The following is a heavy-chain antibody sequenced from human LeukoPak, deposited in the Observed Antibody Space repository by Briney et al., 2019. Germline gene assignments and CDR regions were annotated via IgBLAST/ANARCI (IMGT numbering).Heavy chain of an antibody. D-gene: IGHD4-17*01. J-gene: IGHJ4*02. CDR1: GYTFTSYG. Sequence: GASVTVSCTASGYTFTSYGISWVRQAPGQGLEWMGWISAYNGNTNYAQKLQGRVTMTTDTSTSTAYMELRSLRSDDTAVYYCTSSAGYGDYNFDYWGQGTLVTVSS. V-gene: IGHV1-18*01. CDR2: ISAYNGNT. CDR3: TSSAGYGDYNFDY.